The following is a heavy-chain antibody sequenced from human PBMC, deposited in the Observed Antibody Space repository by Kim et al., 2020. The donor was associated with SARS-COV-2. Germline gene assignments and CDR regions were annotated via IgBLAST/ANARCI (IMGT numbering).Heavy chain of an antibody. Sequence: SGPTLVKPTQTLTLTCTVSGFSVSTSGVGVGWIRPPPGKALEWLALIYWDDDKRYRPSLKSRLTITKDTSKNQVVLTMTNMDPVDTATYYCAHRRSSSSYYGDYFDYWGQGTLVTVSA. D-gene: IGHD6-13*01. V-gene: IGHV2-5*02. CDR2: IYWDDDK. J-gene: IGHJ4*02. CDR1: GFSVSTSGVG. CDR3: AHRRSSSSYYGDYFDY.